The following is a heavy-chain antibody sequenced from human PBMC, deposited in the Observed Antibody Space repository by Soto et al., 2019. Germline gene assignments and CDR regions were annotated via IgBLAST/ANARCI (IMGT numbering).Heavy chain of an antibody. V-gene: IGHV4-31*11. Sequence: QVQLQESGPRLVKPSQTLSLSCAVSGGSIISASYSWNWIRQSPGRGLEWIGHIYSNGSTYYNPSLKSRVYISVDTSNNQFSLKLTSVTAADTAVYFCAREDAARIERWFDAWGQGILVTVSS. J-gene: IGHJ5*02. D-gene: IGHD6-6*01. CDR2: IYSNGST. CDR1: GGSIISASYS. CDR3: AREDAARIERWFDA.